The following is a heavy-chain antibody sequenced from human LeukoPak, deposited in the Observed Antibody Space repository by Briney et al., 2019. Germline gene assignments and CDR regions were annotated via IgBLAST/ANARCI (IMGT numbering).Heavy chain of an antibody. CDR2: ASNSGGKT. CDR3: AKPYDGYGSFDY. Sequence: GGSLRLSCAASGFTFSIYAMSWVRQAPGEGLEWVSTASNSGGKTDYADSVKGRFSISRDNSKKMLYLQMTSLRAEDTAVYFCAKPYDGYGSFDYWGQGTLVTVSS. CDR1: GFTFSIYA. V-gene: IGHV3-23*01. D-gene: IGHD5-24*01. J-gene: IGHJ4*02.